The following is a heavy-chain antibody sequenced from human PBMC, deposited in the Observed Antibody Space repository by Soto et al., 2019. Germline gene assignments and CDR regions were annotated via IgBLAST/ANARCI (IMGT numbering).Heavy chain of an antibody. J-gene: IGHJ4*02. D-gene: IGHD5-12*01. Sequence: QVQLVQSGAEVKKPGSSVKVSCKASGGTFSSYTISWVRQAPGQGLEWMGRIIPILGIANYAQKFQGRVTITAEKSQGTAYMELRSLGTEETGVYYCARESVDIGGTGRGGFDYWGQGTLVNGSS. CDR2: IIPILGIA. CDR1: GGTFSSYT. CDR3: ARESVDIGGTGRGGFDY. V-gene: IGHV1-69*08.